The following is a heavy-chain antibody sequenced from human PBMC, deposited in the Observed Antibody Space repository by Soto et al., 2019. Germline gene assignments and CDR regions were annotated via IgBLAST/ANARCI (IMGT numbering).Heavy chain of an antibody. D-gene: IGHD3-22*01. Sequence: ASVKVSCKASGYTFTSYYMHWVRQAPGQGLEWMGIINPSGGSTSYAQKFQGRVTMTRDTSTNTVYMELSSLRSEDTAVYYCARGWGSDSSGYSEDFDYWGQGTLVTVSS. CDR2: INPSGGST. CDR1: GYTFTSYY. J-gene: IGHJ4*02. V-gene: IGHV1-46*01. CDR3: ARGWGSDSSGYSEDFDY.